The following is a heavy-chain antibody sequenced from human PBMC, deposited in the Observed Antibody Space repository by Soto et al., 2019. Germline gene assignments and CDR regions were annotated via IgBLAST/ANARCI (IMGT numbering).Heavy chain of an antibody. CDR1: GGTFSSYA. J-gene: IGHJ6*02. D-gene: IGHD6-13*01. CDR3: ARVPVGSSWNYYYYGMDV. Sequence: SVKVSCKASGGTFSSYAISWVRQAPGQGLEWMGGIIPIFGTANYAQKFQGRVTITADESTSTAYMELSSLRSEDTAVYYCARVPVGSSWNYYYYGMDVWGQGTTVTVSS. V-gene: IGHV1-69*13. CDR2: IIPIFGTA.